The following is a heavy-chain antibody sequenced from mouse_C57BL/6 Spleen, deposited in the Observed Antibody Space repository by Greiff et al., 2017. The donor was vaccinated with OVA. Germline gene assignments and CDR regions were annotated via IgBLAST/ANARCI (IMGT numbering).Heavy chain of an antibody. CDR2: INPSNGGT. D-gene: IGHD1-1*01. CDR1: GYTFTSYW. CDR3: ARESPVTTVVATNFDV. V-gene: IGHV1-53*01. J-gene: IGHJ1*03. Sequence: VQLQQPGTELVKPGASVKLSCKASGYTFTSYWMHWVKQRPGQGLEWIGNINPSNGGTNYNEKFKSKATLTVDKSSSTAYMQLSSLTSEDSAVYYCARESPVTTVVATNFDVWGTGTTVTVSS.